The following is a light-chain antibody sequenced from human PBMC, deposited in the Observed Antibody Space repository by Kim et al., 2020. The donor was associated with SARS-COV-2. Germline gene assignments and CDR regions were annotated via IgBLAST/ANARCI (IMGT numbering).Light chain of an antibody. Sequence: SPGQRAALSCRASQSASSSYVAWYQQTPGQAPRLLIYGASNRATGIPDRFSGSGSATDFTLTIGGLEPEDFAVYYCQQYGSTPFTFGGGTKVDIK. CDR1: QSASSSY. CDR3: QQYGSTPFT. V-gene: IGKV3-20*01. CDR2: GAS. J-gene: IGKJ4*01.